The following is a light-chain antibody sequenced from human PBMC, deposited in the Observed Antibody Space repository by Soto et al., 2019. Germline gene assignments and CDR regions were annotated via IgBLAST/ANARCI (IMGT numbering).Light chain of an antibody. CDR2: EVT. Sequence: LTQPASVSGSPGQSITISCTGTSSDVGGYNYVSWYQQYPGKAPKLMIYEVTNRPSGVSNRFSGSKSGNTASLTISGLQAEDEADYYCSSYTSSNTLLYVFGTGTKVTVL. CDR1: SSDVGGYNY. J-gene: IGLJ1*01. V-gene: IGLV2-14*01. CDR3: SSYTSSNTLLYV.